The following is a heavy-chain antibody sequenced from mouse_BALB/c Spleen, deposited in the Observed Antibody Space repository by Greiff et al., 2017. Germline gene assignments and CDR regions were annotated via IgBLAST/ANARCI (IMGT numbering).Heavy chain of an antibody. CDR1: GFTFSDYY. J-gene: IGHJ3*01. CDR3: ARDYYGSRAWFAY. CDR2: ISDGGSYT. D-gene: IGHD1-1*01. Sequence: EVQLQESGGGLVKPGGSLKLSCAASGFTFSDYYMYWVRQTPEKRLEWVATISDGGSYTYYPDSVKERFTISRYNAKNNLYLQMSSLKSEDTAMYYCARDYYGSRAWFAYWGQGTLVTVSA. V-gene: IGHV5-4*02.